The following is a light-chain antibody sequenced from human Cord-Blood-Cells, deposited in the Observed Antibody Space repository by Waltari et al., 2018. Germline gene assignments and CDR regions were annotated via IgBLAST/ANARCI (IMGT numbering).Light chain of an antibody. CDR1: QSVSSN. J-gene: IGKJ2*01. Sequence: EIVMTQSPATLSVSPGERATLSCRASQSVSSNLAWYQQKPGQAPRRLIYGASTRSTGIPARVSGSGSGTEFTLTISSLQSEDFEVYYCQQYNNWPPYTFGQGTKLEIK. V-gene: IGKV3-15*01. CDR3: QQYNNWPPYT. CDR2: GAS.